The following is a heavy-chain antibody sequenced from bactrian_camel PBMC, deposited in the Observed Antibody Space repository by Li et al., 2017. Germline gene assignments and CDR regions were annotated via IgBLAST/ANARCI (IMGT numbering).Heavy chain of an antibody. D-gene: IGHD2*01. CDR2: VDSGGGYT. CDR1: GFGFWAYG. V-gene: IGHV3S35*01. CDR3: AADLRWCRSGYFDPQARLGY. J-gene: IGHJ6*01. Sequence: VQLVESGGGLVQPGGSLRLSCAASGFGFWAYGMNWVRQAPGKGLEWVSKVDSGGGYTLYSDSGEGRFTISRDNAKNMVYLQMNSLEPEDTAIYYCAADLRWCRSGYFDPQARLGYWGQGTQVTV.